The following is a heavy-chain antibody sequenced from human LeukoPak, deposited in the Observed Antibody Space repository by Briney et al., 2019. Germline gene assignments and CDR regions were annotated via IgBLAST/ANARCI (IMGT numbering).Heavy chain of an antibody. CDR2: ISAYNGNT. CDR3: ARGSGIAAAGTLLLDY. V-gene: IGHV1-18*01. Sequence: GASVKVSCKASGYTFTSYGISWVRQAPGQGLEWMGWISAYNGNTNYAQKLQGRVTMTTDTSTSTVYMELRSLRSDDTAVYYCARGSGIAAAGTLLLDYWGQGTLVTVSS. D-gene: IGHD6-13*01. J-gene: IGHJ4*02. CDR1: GYTFTSYG.